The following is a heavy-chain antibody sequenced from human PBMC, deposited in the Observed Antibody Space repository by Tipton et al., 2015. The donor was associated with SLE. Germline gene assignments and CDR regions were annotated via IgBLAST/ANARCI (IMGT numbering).Heavy chain of an antibody. CDR2: INHSGST. J-gene: IGHJ4*02. V-gene: IGHV4-34*01. CDR1: GGSFSGYY. Sequence: TLSLTCAVYGGSFSGYYWSWIRQPPGKGLEWIGEINHSGSTNYNPSLKSRVTISVDTSKNQFSLKLSSVTAADTAVYYCARGPGNYDSSGYYYDYWGQGTLVTVSS. D-gene: IGHD3-22*01. CDR3: ARGPGNYDSSGYYYDY.